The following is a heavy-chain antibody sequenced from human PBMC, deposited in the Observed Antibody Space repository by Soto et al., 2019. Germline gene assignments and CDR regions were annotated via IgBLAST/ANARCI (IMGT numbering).Heavy chain of an antibody. J-gene: IGHJ5*02. CDR2: ISAYNGNT. Sequence: QVPLVQSGAEVKKPGASVKVSCKASGYTFTSYGISWVRQAPGQGLEWMGWISAYNGNTNYAQKLQGRVTMTTDTSTSKAYMELRSLRSDDTAVYYCARGGNLRYFDWLLYNWFDPWGQGTLVTVSS. D-gene: IGHD3-9*01. CDR1: GYTFTSYG. CDR3: ARGGNLRYFDWLLYNWFDP. V-gene: IGHV1-18*01.